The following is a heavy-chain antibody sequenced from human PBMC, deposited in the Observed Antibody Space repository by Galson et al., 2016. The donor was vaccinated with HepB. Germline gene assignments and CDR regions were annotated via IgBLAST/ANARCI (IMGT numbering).Heavy chain of an antibody. CDR2: MYYRGGA. V-gene: IGHV4-39*01. Sequence: SETLSLTCTVSGGTFSSSSYYWGWIRQPPGKGLEWIGYMYYRGGAYYNSSLKSRVTISGDTSKNQFSLNLRSVTATDTAVYYCARSSYGPFNWFDPWGQGILVTVSS. D-gene: IGHD3-16*01. CDR1: GGTFSSSSYY. CDR3: ARSSYGPFNWFDP. J-gene: IGHJ5*02.